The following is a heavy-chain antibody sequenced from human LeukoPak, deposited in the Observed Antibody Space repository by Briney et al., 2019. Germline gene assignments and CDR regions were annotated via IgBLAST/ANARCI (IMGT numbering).Heavy chain of an antibody. CDR2: ISYDGSNK. D-gene: IGHD5-24*01. CDR3: ARDYDMATISGFDY. CDR1: GFTFSSYA. V-gene: IGHV3-30-3*01. Sequence: GGSLRLSCAASGFTFSSYAMHWVRQAPGKGLEWVAVISYDGSNKYYADSVKGRFTISRDNSKNTLYLQINSLRAEDTAVYYCARDYDMATISGFDYWGQGTLVTVSS. J-gene: IGHJ4*02.